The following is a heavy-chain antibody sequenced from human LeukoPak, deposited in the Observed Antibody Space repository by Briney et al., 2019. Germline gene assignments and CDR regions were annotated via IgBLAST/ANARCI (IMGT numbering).Heavy chain of an antibody. D-gene: IGHD3-3*01. V-gene: IGHV4-61*02. J-gene: IGHJ5*02. CDR3: ARCTIDWFDP. CDR2: VYATGST. CDR1: GGSISTGREY. Sequence: SQTLSLTCTVSGGSISTGREYWSWIRQPAGKGLEWIGRVYATGSTNYSPSLKSRATISLDPSKNQFSLKLSSATAADTAVYYCARCTIDWFDPWGQGTLVTVSS.